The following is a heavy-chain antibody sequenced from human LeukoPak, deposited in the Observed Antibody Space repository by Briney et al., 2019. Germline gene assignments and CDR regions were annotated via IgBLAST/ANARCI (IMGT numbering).Heavy chain of an antibody. CDR1: GGSIRNNY. J-gene: IGHJ3*02. CDR3: AGLAYCGGDCSLYAFDI. CDR2: IYYSGST. V-gene: IGHV4-59*08. D-gene: IGHD2-21*02. Sequence: SQTLSLTCTVPGGSIRNNYWSWIRQPPRKGLDRIGYIYYSGSTNYNPSLKSRVTISVDTSKNQFSLRLSSVTAADTAVYYCAGLAYCGGDCSLYAFDIWGQGTMVTVSS.